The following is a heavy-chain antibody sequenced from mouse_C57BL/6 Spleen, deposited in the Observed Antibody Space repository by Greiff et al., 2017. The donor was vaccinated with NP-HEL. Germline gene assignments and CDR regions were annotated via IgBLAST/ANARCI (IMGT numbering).Heavy chain of an antibody. CDR3: AIITTVVADYAMDY. J-gene: IGHJ4*01. V-gene: IGHV1-58*01. CDR1: GYTFTSYG. D-gene: IGHD1-1*01. CDR2: IYIGNGYT. Sequence: EVQLQQSGAELVRPGSSVKMSCKTSGYTFTSYGINWVKQRPGQGLEWIGYIYIGNGYTEYNEKFKGKATLTSDTSSSTAYMQLSSLTSEDSAIYCCAIITTVVADYAMDYWGQGTSVTVSS.